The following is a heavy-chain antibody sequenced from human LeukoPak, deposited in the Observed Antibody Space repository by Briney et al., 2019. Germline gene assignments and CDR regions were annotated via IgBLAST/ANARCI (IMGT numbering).Heavy chain of an antibody. D-gene: IGHD2-15*01. V-gene: IGHV4-59*01. CDR3: ARYCSGGSCHQSYYYYYMDV. CDR2: IYCSGST. Sequence: SETLSVTCTVSGGSISSYYWSWIRQPPGKGLEWIEYIYCSGSTNYNPSLKSRVTISVDTSKNQFSLKLSSVTAADTAVYYCARYCSGGSCHQSYYYYYMDVWGKGTTVTVSS. CDR1: GGSISSYY. J-gene: IGHJ6*03.